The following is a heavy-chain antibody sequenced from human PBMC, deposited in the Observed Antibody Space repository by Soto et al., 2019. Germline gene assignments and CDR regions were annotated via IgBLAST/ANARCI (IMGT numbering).Heavy chain of an antibody. CDR1: GGSISSYY. Sequence: QVQLQESGPGLVKPSETLSLTCTVSGGSISSYYWSWIRQPPGKGLEWIGYIYYSGSTNYNPSLKSLVTISVDTSKNQFSLKLSSVTAAETAVYYCASRGYCSGGSCYYFPPRDAFDIWGQGTMVTVSS. CDR3: ASRGYCSGGSCYYFPPRDAFDI. V-gene: IGHV4-59*01. D-gene: IGHD2-15*01. CDR2: IYYSGST. J-gene: IGHJ3*02.